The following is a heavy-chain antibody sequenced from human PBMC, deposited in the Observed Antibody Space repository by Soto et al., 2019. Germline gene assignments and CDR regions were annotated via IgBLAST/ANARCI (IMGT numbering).Heavy chain of an antibody. CDR2: IIPIFGTA. J-gene: IGHJ3*02. CDR1: GGTFSSYA. CDR3: ARELGYCSSTSCPTDAFDI. D-gene: IGHD2-2*01. Sequence: SVKVSCKASGGTFSSYAISWVRQAPGQGLEWMGGIIPIFGTANYAQKFQGRGTITADESTSTAYMELSSLRSEDTAVYYCARELGYCSSTSCPTDAFDIWGQGTMVTVSS. V-gene: IGHV1-69*13.